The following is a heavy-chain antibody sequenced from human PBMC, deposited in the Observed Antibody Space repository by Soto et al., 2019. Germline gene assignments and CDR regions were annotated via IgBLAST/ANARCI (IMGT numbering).Heavy chain of an antibody. D-gene: IGHD3-22*01. V-gene: IGHV1-8*01. CDR2: MNPNSGNT. CDR1: GYTFTSYD. J-gene: IGHJ5*02. Sequence: ASVKVSCKASGYTFTSYDINWLRQATGQGLEWMGWMNPNSGNTGYAQKFQGRVTMTRNTSISTAYMELSSLRSEDTAVYYCARTLGGDSSGYLNWFDPWGQGTLVTVSS. CDR3: ARTLGGDSSGYLNWFDP.